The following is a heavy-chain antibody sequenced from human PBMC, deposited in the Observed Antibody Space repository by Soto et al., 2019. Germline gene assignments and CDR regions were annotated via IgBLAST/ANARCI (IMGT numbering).Heavy chain of an antibody. Sequence: EVQLLESGGGLVQPGGSLRLSCAASGFIFSNYAMSWVRQAPGKGLEWVSVISGSGDTTYYADSVKGRFTISRDNSKNTLYVQMYSLRAEYTAVYYCAKAPYRNWVVAGTSRWFDPWGQGNLVTVSS. CDR3: AKAPYRNWVVAGTSRWFDP. CDR1: GFIFSNYA. CDR2: ISGSGDTT. J-gene: IGHJ5*02. V-gene: IGHV3-23*01. D-gene: IGHD2-15*01.